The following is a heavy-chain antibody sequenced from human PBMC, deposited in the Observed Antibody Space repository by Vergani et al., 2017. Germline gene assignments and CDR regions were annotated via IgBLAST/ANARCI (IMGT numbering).Heavy chain of an antibody. J-gene: IGHJ5*02. V-gene: IGHV4-39*01. CDR2: IYYSGST. CDR1: GGSISSSSYY. D-gene: IGHD6-6*01. CDR3: ARCRGYSSSSNRFEP. Sequence: QLQLQESGPGLVKPSETLSLTCTVSGGSISSSSYYWGWIRQPPGKGLEWIGSIYYSGSTYYNPSLKSRVTRSVDTSQNQFSMKLSSVTAADTAVYYCARCRGYSSSSNRFEPRGQGTLVTVSS.